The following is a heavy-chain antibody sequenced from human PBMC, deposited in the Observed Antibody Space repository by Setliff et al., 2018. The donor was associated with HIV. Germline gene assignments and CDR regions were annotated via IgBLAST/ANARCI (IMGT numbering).Heavy chain of an antibody. CDR3: ARHRDPPGSSSWIYYYYYMDL. CDR1: GGSLTNYS. CDR2: IVDSGSA. Sequence: PSETLSLTCTVYGGSLTNYSWTWIRQSPGKGLEWIGEIVDSGSATYKPSLQSRVTISVDTSKNQVSLRLSSVTAADTGVYYCARHRDPPGSSSWIYYYYYMDLWGEGTTVTVSS. J-gene: IGHJ6*03. D-gene: IGHD6-13*01. V-gene: IGHV4-59*08.